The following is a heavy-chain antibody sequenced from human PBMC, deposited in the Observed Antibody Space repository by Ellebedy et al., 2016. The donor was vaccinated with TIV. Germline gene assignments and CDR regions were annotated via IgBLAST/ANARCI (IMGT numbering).Heavy chain of an antibody. V-gene: IGHV3-21*06. D-gene: IGHD6-19*01. J-gene: IGHJ4*02. CDR3: ARVYGSGPSDY. CDR1: GIVFRGYS. CDR2: ISDSSRYI. Sequence: PGGSLRLSCAGSGIVFRGYSMNWVRQAPGKGLEWVSSISDSSRYIFYADSVRGRFTISRDNAKNSLYLQMNSLRVEDTAVYYCARVYGSGPSDYWGQGTLVTVSS.